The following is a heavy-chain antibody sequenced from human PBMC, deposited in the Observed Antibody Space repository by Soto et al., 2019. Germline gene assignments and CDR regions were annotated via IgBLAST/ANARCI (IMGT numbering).Heavy chain of an antibody. Sequence: GGSLRLSCADSGFTFSDYYMSWIRQAQGKGLEWISFISGGSDYTEYADSLKGRFTISRDNDKNSLYLQMNSLRAGDTAVYFCARGSIIRRIDVWGQGTTVTVSS. V-gene: IGHV3-11*06. J-gene: IGHJ6*02. D-gene: IGHD3-10*01. CDR3: ARGSIIRRIDV. CDR2: ISGGSDYT. CDR1: GFTFSDYY.